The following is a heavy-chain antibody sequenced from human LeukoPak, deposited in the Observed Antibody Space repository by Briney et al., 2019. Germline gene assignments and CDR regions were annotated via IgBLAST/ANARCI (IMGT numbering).Heavy chain of an antibody. CDR2: IYPGDSDT. Sequence: HGESLKISCKGSGYSFTGYWIGWVRQMPGKGLEWMGIIYPGDSDTRYSPSFQGQVTISADKSISTAYLQWSSLKASDTAMYYCARPGYYYDSGNERHFQHWGQGTLVTVSS. V-gene: IGHV5-51*01. D-gene: IGHD3-10*01. CDR1: GYSFTGYW. CDR3: ARPGYYYDSGNERHFQH. J-gene: IGHJ1*01.